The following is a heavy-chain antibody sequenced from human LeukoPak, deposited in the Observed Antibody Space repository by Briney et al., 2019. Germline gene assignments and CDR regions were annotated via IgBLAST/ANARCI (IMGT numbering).Heavy chain of an antibody. D-gene: IGHD3-10*01. J-gene: IGHJ4*02. V-gene: IGHV1-18*01. CDR1: GYTFTSYG. Sequence: ASVKVSCKASGYTFTSYGISWVRQAPGQGLEWMGWISAYNGNTNYAQKLQGRVTMTRDTSISTAYMELSRLRSDDTAVYYCARGRDTMVRGPNHYWGQGTLVTVSS. CDR3: ARGRDTMVRGPNHY. CDR2: ISAYNGNT.